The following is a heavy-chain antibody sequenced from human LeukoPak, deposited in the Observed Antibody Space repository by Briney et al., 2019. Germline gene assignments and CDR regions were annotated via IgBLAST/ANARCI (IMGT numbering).Heavy chain of an antibody. D-gene: IGHD4-17*01. CDR1: GFTFGDYA. CDR2: IRSKAYGGTT. CDR3: AAGAGYYYYYMDV. V-gene: IGHV3-49*04. Sequence: GGSLRLSCTASGFTFGDYAMSWVRQAPGKGLEWVGFIRSKAYGGTTEYAASVKGRSTISRDDSKSIAYLQMNSLKTEGTAVYYCAAGAGYYYYYMDVWGKGTTVTVSS. J-gene: IGHJ6*03.